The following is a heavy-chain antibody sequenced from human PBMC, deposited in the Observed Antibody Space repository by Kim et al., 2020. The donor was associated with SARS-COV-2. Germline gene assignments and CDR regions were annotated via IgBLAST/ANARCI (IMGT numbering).Heavy chain of an antibody. Sequence: ADSVKGRFSISRDNDKTSLYLQMNSMRAEDTAVYYCARDGMFLDYYYMDVWGKGTTVTVSS. J-gene: IGHJ6*03. V-gene: IGHV3-48*03. CDR3: ARDGMFLDYYYMDV. D-gene: IGHD3-3*01.